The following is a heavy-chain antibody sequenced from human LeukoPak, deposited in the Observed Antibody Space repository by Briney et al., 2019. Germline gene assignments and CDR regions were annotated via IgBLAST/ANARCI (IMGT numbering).Heavy chain of an antibody. J-gene: IGHJ4*02. CDR1: GFTFSSYA. Sequence: GGSLRLSCAASGFTFSSYAMHWVRQAPGKGLEWVAVISYDGSNKYYADSVKGRFTISRDNSKNTLYLQMNSLRAEDTAVYYCARGGYSSSWYGDRYDYWGQGTLVTVSS. V-gene: IGHV3-30*04. CDR2: ISYDGSNK. CDR3: ARGGYSSSWYGDRYDY. D-gene: IGHD6-13*01.